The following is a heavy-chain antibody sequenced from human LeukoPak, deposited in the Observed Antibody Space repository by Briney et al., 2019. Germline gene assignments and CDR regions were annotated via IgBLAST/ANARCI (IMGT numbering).Heavy chain of an antibody. V-gene: IGHV3-11*01. Sequence: PGGSLRLSCAASGFTFSDYYMSWIRRAPGKGLEWVSYISSSGSTIYYADSVKGRFTISRDNAKNSLYLQMNSLRAEDTAVYYCARDRAPLENWFDPWGQGTLVTVSS. CDR1: GFTFSDYY. D-gene: IGHD3-10*01. J-gene: IGHJ5*02. CDR2: ISSSGSTI. CDR3: ARDRAPLENWFDP.